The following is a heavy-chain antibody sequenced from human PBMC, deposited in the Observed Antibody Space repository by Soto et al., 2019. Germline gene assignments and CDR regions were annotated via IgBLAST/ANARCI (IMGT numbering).Heavy chain of an antibody. CDR2: IWYDGSNK. V-gene: IGHV3-33*01. Sequence: GGSLRLSCAASGFTFSSYGMHWVRQAPGKGLEWVAVIWYDGSNKYYADSVKGRFTISRDNSKNTLYLQMNSLRAEDTAVYYCARQVGATGYFDYWGQGTLVTVSS. J-gene: IGHJ4*02. CDR3: ARQVGATGYFDY. D-gene: IGHD1-26*01. CDR1: GFTFSSYG.